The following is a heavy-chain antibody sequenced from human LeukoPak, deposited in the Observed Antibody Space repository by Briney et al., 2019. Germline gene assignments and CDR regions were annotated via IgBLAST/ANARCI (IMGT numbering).Heavy chain of an antibody. CDR2: MNSDGSIT. D-gene: IGHD3-10*01. CDR1: GFTFSSYW. CDR3: ARGGNYVLGSYNY. V-gene: IGHV3-74*01. J-gene: IGHJ4*02. Sequence: GGSLRLSCASPGFTFSSYWMHWVRQAPGKGLVWVSHMNSDGSITRYADSVKGRFTISRDNAKSTLYLQMNSLRAEDTAVYYCARGGNYVLGSYNYWGQGTLVTVSS.